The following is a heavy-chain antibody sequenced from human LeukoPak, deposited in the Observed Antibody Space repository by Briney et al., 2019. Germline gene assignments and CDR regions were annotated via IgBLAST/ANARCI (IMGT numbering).Heavy chain of an antibody. CDR2: INHSGST. CDR1: GGSFSGYY. CDR3: ARGTIVGATTVPFYYYYGMDV. V-gene: IGHV4-34*01. D-gene: IGHD1-26*01. Sequence: KPSETLSLTCAVYGGSFSGYYWSWIRQPPGKGLEWIGEINHSGSTNYNPSLKSRVTISVDTSKNQFSLKLSSVTAADTAVYYCARGTIVGATTVPFYYYYGMDVWGQGTTVTVSS. J-gene: IGHJ6*02.